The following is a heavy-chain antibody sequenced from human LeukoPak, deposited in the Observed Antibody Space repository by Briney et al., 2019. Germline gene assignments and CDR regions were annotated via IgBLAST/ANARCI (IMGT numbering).Heavy chain of an antibody. CDR2: IYHSGSA. CDR3: ARHYKYCSSTSCRGPFDY. D-gene: IGHD2-2*01. J-gene: IGHJ4*02. CDR1: GYSISSGYY. V-gene: IGHV4-38-2*02. Sequence: ASETLSLTCTVSGYSISSGYYWGWIRQPPGKGLEWIGSIYHSGSAYYNPSLKSRVTISVDTSKNQFSLKLSSVTAADTAVYYCARHYKYCSSTSCRGPFDYWGQGTLVTVSS.